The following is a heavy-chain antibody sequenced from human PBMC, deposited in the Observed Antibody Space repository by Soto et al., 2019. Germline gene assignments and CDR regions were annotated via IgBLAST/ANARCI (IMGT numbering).Heavy chain of an antibody. Sequence: GGSLRLSCAASVFTVSSYAMKWVRQAPGKWLEWFSLICESGIPTXXADSVKGRXTISRYDSGYTXFLEMXSLRAEDTAXYDCARYTPGVRYDGMDAWGQGTTVTVX. V-gene: IGHV3-23*01. J-gene: IGHJ6*02. CDR3: ARYTPGVRYDGMDA. D-gene: IGHD2-2*01. CDR2: ICESGIPT. CDR1: VFTVSSYA.